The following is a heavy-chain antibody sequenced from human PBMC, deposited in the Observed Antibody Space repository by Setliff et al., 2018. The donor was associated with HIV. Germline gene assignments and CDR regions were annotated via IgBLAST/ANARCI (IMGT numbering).Heavy chain of an antibody. D-gene: IGHD4-17*01. V-gene: IGHV4-59*01. CDR2: IYYSGST. CDR3: ASFFVTTVTNQDY. J-gene: IGHJ4*02. CDR1: GGSLSGYY. Sequence: TLSLTCNVSGGSLSGYYWSWVRQPPGKGLEWIGYIYYSGSTNYNPSLRSRVTISVDTSKNQVSLKLSSVTAADTAVYYCASFFVTTVTNQDYWGQGTPVTVSS.